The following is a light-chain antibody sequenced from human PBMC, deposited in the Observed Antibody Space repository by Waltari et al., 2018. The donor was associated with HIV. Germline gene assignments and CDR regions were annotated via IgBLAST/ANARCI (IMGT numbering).Light chain of an antibody. CDR1: QSLLYIDGHPY. V-gene: IGKV2-30*01. Sequence: EVLMTQSPLSLAVAVGQPASISCKSHQSLLYIDGHPYLFWFKLRPGQSPRRLIYKVSYRDSGVPRRFSGSGAGTEFTLSITRVEAEDAGLYFCMQVRYWPHTFGQGTNLQV. CDR2: KVS. J-gene: IGKJ2*01. CDR3: MQVRYWPHT.